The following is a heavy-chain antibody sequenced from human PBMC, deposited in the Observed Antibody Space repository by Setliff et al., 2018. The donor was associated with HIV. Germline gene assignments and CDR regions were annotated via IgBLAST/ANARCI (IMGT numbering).Heavy chain of an antibody. CDR2: ISAGNGNT. Sequence: ASVKVSCKASGYTFTNFGIGWVRQAPGQGLEWMGWISAGNGNTKYSQKFQGRVTITRDTSASTAYMELSSLRSEDTAVYYCARGYCSGGSCSSLYDYWGQGTLVTVSS. J-gene: IGHJ4*02. D-gene: IGHD2-15*01. CDR1: GYTFTNFG. V-gene: IGHV1-18*01. CDR3: ARGYCSGGSCSSLYDY.